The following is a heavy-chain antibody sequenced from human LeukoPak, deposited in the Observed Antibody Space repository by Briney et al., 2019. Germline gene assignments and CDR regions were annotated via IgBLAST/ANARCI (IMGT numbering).Heavy chain of an antibody. V-gene: IGHV4-34*01. D-gene: IGHD5-12*01. CDR3: ARGQVVAKPTPAWYFDL. J-gene: IGHJ2*01. CDR2: INHSGST. CDR1: GGSFSGYY. Sequence: PSETLSLTCAVYGGSFSGYYWSWIRQPPGKGLEWIGEINHSGSTNYNPSLKSRVTISVDTSKNQFSLKLSSVTAADTAVYYCARGQVVAKPTPAWYFDLWGRGTLVTVSS.